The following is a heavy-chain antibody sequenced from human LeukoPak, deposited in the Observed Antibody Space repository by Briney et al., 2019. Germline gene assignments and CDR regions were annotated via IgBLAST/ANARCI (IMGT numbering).Heavy chain of an antibody. V-gene: IGHV4-59*01. J-gene: IGHJ3*02. CDR2: IYYSGST. CDR1: GGSISSYY. D-gene: IGHD5-18*01. Sequence: SETLSLTCTVSGGSISSYYWSWIRQPPGKGLEWIGYIYYSGSTNYNPSLKSRVTISVDTSKNQFSLKLSSVTAADTAVYYCARDLEYSYGSEAFGIWGQGTMVTVSS. CDR3: ARDLEYSYGSEAFGI.